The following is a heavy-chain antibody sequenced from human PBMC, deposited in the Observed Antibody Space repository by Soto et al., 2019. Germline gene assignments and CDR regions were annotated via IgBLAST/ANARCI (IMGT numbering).Heavy chain of an antibody. D-gene: IGHD2-21*02. CDR3: ASAGAYCGGDCTP. Sequence: ASVKVSCKASGGTFSSYAISWVRQAPGQGLEWMGGIIPIFGTANYAQKFQGRVTITADESTSTAYMELSSLRSEDTAVYYCASAGAYCGGDCTPWGQGTLGTVS. CDR1: GGTFSSYA. J-gene: IGHJ5*02. V-gene: IGHV1-69*13. CDR2: IIPIFGTA.